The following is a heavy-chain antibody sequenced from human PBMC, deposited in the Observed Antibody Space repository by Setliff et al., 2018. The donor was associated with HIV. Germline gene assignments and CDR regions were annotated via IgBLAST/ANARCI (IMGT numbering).Heavy chain of an antibody. CDR3: ARVMGGATTSNFYYYHMDV. D-gene: IGHD5-12*01. Sequence: GGSLRLSCAASGFTFSTYWMSWVRQAPGKGLEWVANIKQDGSEKYYVDSVKGRFTISRDNAKNSLYLQMSSLRAEDTAVYYCARVMGGATTSNFYYYHMDVWGKGTTVTVSS. V-gene: IGHV3-7*01. J-gene: IGHJ6*03. CDR2: IKQDGSEK. CDR1: GFTFSTYW.